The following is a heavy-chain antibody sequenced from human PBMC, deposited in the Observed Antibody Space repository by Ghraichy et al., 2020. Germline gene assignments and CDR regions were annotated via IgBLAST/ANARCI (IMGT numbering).Heavy chain of an antibody. D-gene: IGHD3-3*01. Sequence: SQTLSLTCTVSGGSISSSSYYWGWIRQPPGKGLEWIGSIYYSGSTYYNPSLKSRVTISVDTSKNQFSLKLSSVTAADTAVYYCARRVIFGEGYYMDVWGKGTTVTVSS. CDR2: IYYSGST. CDR3: ARRVIFGEGYYMDV. CDR1: GGSISSSSYY. V-gene: IGHV4-39*01. J-gene: IGHJ6*03.